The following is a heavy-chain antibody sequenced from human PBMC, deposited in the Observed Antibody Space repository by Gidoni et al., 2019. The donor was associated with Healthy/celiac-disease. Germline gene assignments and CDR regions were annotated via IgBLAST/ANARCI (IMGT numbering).Heavy chain of an antibody. D-gene: IGHD2-2*02. V-gene: IGHV3-64D*06. Sequence: EVQLVESGGGLVQPGGSLRLYCSASGFTFSSYAMHWVRQAPGKGLEYVSAISSNGGSTYYADSVKGRFTISRDNSKNTLYLQMSSLRAEDTAVYYCVRLVTLLYGEDFDYWGQGTLVTVSS. J-gene: IGHJ4*02. CDR3: VRLVTLLYGEDFDY. CDR2: ISSNGGST. CDR1: GFTFSSYA.